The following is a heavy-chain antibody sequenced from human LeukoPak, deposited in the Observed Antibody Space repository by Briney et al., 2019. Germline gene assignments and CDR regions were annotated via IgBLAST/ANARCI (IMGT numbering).Heavy chain of an antibody. J-gene: IGHJ6*02. CDR2: ISSSSTNI. V-gene: IGHV3-21*01. Sequence: GGSLRLSCAASGFTFSSYTMNWVRQAPGKGLEWVSSISSSSTNIFYADSVQGRFIISRDNAKNSLFLQMNSLRAEGTAVYYCARPRPGGYYYYGMDVWGQGTTVTASS. D-gene: IGHD3-10*01. CDR3: ARPRPGGYYYYGMDV. CDR1: GFTFSSYT.